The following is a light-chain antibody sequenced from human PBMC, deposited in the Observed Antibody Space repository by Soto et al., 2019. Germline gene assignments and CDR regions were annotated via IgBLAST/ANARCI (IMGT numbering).Light chain of an antibody. V-gene: IGKV3-15*01. CDR1: QSVSSN. Sequence: EIVLAQSPATQFVSPVERAPLSSRASQSVSSNLAWHQQKPGQAPRLLIYGASTRATGIPARFSGSGSGTDFTLTISRLEPEDFAVYYCQQYGSSGTFGQGTKVDIK. CDR2: GAS. J-gene: IGKJ1*01. CDR3: QQYGSSGT.